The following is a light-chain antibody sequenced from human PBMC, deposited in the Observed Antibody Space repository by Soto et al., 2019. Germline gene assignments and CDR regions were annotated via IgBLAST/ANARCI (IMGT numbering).Light chain of an antibody. J-gene: IGKJ1*01. CDR2: GAS. V-gene: IGKV3-20*01. CDR1: QSVDSGY. CDR3: QQYGRSPRT. Sequence: IVLTQSPGPLSLSPGERATLSCRXSQSVDSGYLAWYQQKPGQAPRLLIYGASSRATGIPDRFSGSGSGTDFTLTISRLEPEDVAVYYCQQYGRSPRTFGQGTKVDI.